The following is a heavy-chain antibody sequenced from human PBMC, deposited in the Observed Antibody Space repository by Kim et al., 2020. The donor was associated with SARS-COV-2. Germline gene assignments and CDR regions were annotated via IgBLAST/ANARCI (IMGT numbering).Heavy chain of an antibody. CDR3: ARDLFAYSNYYYYYGMDV. J-gene: IGHJ6*02. CDR2: IWYDGSNK. D-gene: IGHD4-4*01. V-gene: IGHV3-33*01. CDR1: GFTFSSYG. Sequence: GGSLRLSCAASGFTFSSYGMHWVRLAPGKGLEWVAVIWYDGSNKYYADSVKGRFTISRDNSKNTLYLQMNSLRAEDTAVYYCARDLFAYSNYYYYYGMDVWGQGTTVTVSS.